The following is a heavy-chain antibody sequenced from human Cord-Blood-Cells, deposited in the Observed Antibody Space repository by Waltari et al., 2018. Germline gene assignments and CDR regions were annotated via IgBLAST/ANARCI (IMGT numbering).Heavy chain of an antibody. CDR3: TTGRYYYDSSGYYYFDY. CDR2: IKRKTDGGKT. CDR1: GFTFSNAW. V-gene: IGHV3-15*01. J-gene: IGHJ4*02. D-gene: IGHD3-22*01. Sequence: EVQLVESGGGLVKPGGSLRLSCAASGFTFSNAWISWVRQAPGKGLEWVGRIKRKTDGGKTDYAAPVKGRFTISRDDSKNTLYLQMNSLKTEDTAVYYCTTGRYYYDSSGYYYFDYWGQGTLVTVSS.